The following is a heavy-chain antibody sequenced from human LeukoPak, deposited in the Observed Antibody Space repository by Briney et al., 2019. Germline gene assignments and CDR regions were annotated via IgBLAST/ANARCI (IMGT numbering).Heavy chain of an antibody. D-gene: IGHD6-6*01. CDR2: INHSGST. V-gene: IGHV4-39*07. CDR1: GGSISSTRYY. J-gene: IGHJ4*02. Sequence: SETLSLTCSVSGGSISSTRYYWSWIRQPPGKGLEWIGEINHSGSTNYNPSLKSRVTISVDTSKNQFSLKLSSVTAADTAVYYCARRYSSSSLWAYWGQGTLVTVSS. CDR3: ARRYSSSSLWAY.